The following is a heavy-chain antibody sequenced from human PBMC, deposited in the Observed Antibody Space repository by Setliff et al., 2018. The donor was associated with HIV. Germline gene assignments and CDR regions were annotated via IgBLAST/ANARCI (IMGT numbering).Heavy chain of an antibody. Sequence: PSETLSLTCSVSGGSFSGYYWSWIRQPPGKGLEWIGYIYIYNSGSTNYNPSLTSRVTISADTSRNQSSLKLTSVTAADTAIYYCARGVNFDYWGQGTQVTVS. CDR3: ARGVNFDY. D-gene: IGHD3-3*01. CDR2: IYIYNSGST. J-gene: IGHJ4*02. V-gene: IGHV4-59*01. CDR1: GGSFSGYY.